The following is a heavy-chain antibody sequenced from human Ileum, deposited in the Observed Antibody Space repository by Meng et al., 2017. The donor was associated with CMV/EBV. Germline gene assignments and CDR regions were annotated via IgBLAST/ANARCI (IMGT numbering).Heavy chain of an antibody. J-gene: IGHJ5*02. V-gene: IGHV3-66*01. CDR2: IYDAGNT. D-gene: IGHD7-27*01. CDR1: GFTVSNNY. Sequence: GGSLRLSCAASGFTVSNNYMNWVRQAPGKGLEWVSVIYDAGNTYYADSVKGRFTISRDSAKNTLYLQMNSLRAEDTAVYYWARVSGASWFDPWGQGTLVTVSS. CDR3: ARVSGASWFDP.